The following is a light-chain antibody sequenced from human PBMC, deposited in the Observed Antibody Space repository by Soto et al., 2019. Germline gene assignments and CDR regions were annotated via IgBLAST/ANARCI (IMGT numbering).Light chain of an antibody. CDR1: QDISNF. CDR2: DAS. CDR3: QQYDYLPLT. J-gene: IGKJ4*01. Sequence: DVQMTEFASSLSASVGARVTITCQASQDISNFLHWYKQTLGRAPKLLSYDASNLEPGVPSRFSGSGSGTDFTFTISSLQPEDFATYYCQQYDYLPLTFGGGTKVDIK. V-gene: IGKV1-33*01.